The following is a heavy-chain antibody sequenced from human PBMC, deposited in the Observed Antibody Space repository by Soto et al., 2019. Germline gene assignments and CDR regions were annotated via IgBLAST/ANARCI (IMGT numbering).Heavy chain of an antibody. CDR3: AKSSSTDHYYGMDV. Sequence: GGSLRLSCAASGFTFSSHGMNWVRQAAGKGLEWVAGISAKGGDTSYADSVKGRFTISRDKSKDTLHLQMNSLRAEDTAVYYCAKSSSTDHYYGMDVWGQGTTVTVSS. CDR2: ISAKGGDT. D-gene: IGHD2-2*01. CDR1: GFTFSSHG. J-gene: IGHJ6*02. V-gene: IGHV3-23*01.